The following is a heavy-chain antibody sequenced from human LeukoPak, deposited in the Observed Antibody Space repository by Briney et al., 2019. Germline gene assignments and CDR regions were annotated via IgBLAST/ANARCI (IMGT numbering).Heavy chain of an antibody. CDR3: ARGGSLWFGESLSGY. Sequence: PGGSLRLSCAVSGFPFSIYWMNWVRQAPGKGLEWVANINQDGSERYYGDSVKGRFTISRDNAKNSLLLQMNSLRPEDTAVYYCARGGSLWFGESLSGYWGQGVLVTVSS. V-gene: IGHV3-7*04. CDR1: GFPFSIYW. CDR2: INQDGSER. D-gene: IGHD3-10*01. J-gene: IGHJ4*02.